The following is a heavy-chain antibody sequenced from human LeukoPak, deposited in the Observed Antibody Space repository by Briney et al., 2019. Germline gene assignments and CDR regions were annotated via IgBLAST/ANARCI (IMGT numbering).Heavy chain of an antibody. CDR3: ARTGDFDC. J-gene: IGHJ4*02. Sequence: GGSLRLSCAASGFTFSDYWMHWVRQAPGKGLVWVSYIKTDGSSTSYADSVKGRFTISRDNAKNTLYLQMNSLRAEDTAVYYCARTGDFDCWGQGILVTVSS. D-gene: IGHD7-27*01. CDR1: GFTFSDYW. CDR2: IKTDGSST. V-gene: IGHV3-74*01.